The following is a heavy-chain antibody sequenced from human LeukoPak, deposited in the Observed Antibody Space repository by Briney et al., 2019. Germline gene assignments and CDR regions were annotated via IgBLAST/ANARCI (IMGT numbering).Heavy chain of an antibody. CDR1: GFTFSGFA. Sequence: GGSLRLSCAASGFTFSGFAMTWVRQAPGKGLEWVSSIGSDYKTHYSESVKGRFAISRDNAKNTLYLQMNSLGADDTAVYYCAKGNWRYFDYWGQGTLVTVSS. CDR3: AKGNWRYFDY. CDR2: IGSDYKT. V-gene: IGHV3-23*01. D-gene: IGHD1-1*01. J-gene: IGHJ4*02.